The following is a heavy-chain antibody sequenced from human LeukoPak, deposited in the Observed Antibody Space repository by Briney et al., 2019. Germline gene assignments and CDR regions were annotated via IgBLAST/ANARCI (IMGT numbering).Heavy chain of an antibody. J-gene: IGHJ3*02. Sequence: TSETLSLTCTASGGSFRSRNYLWSWIRQTPGEGLEWIVYISYSGSAYYNPSLKSRVTISIDTSNSQFSLRLRSVTAADTAVYYCAREVNIQADSDAFDIWGPGTTVTVSS. CDR3: AREVNIQADSDAFDI. V-gene: IGHV4-30-4*08. CDR1: GGSFRSRNYL. CDR2: ISYSGSA. D-gene: IGHD1/OR15-1a*01.